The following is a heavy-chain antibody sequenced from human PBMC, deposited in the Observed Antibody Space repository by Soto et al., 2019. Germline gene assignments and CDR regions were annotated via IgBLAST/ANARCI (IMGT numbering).Heavy chain of an antibody. CDR3: ARGRSITIFGVVSNYYYGMDV. V-gene: IGHV1-69*13. J-gene: IGHJ6*02. D-gene: IGHD3-3*01. CDR1: GGTSSSYA. Sequence: SVKVSCKASGGTSSSYAISWVRQAPGQGLEWMGGIIPIFGTANYAQKFQGRVTITADESTSTAYMELSSLRSEDTAVYYCARGRSITIFGVVSNYYYGMDVWGQGTTVTVSS. CDR2: IIPIFGTA.